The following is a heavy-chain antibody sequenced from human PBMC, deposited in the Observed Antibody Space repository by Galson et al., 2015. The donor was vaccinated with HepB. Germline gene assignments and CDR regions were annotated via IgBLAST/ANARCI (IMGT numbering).Heavy chain of an antibody. CDR1: GGTFSNYA. J-gene: IGHJ5*02. Sequence: SVKVSCKASGGTFSNYAISWVRQAPGQGLEWMGGIIPIFGTANYAQKFQGRVTITADESTSTAYMELSSLRSEDTAVYYCARDEGHYDCSGYRAWGQGTLVTVSS. CDR3: ARDEGHYDCSGYRA. V-gene: IGHV1-69*13. CDR2: IIPIFGTA. D-gene: IGHD3-22*01.